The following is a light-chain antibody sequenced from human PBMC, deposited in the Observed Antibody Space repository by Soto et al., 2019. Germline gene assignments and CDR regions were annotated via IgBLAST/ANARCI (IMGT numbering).Light chain of an antibody. J-gene: IGKJ1*01. Sequence: DIQMTQSPSTLSASVGDRVTITCRASQSIGNWLAWYQQNPGKAPKLLIYDASSLESGVPSRFSGSGSGTEFTLTISSLQPDDFATYYCQQYNSYSWTFGQGTKVEIK. CDR2: DAS. CDR1: QSIGNW. V-gene: IGKV1-5*01. CDR3: QQYNSYSWT.